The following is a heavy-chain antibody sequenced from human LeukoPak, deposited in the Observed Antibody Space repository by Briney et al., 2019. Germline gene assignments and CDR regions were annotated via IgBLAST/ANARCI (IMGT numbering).Heavy chain of an antibody. CDR3: VKGPRPDITVAHTVEN. CDR1: GFIFSNYA. J-gene: IGHJ4*02. V-gene: IGHV3-23*01. Sequence: GGSLRLSCAASGFIFSNYAMSWVRQVPGRGLEWVSTISSRGDSTYVADSVKGRFTISRNNSKNSLYLQMNTVRAEDTAVYYCVKGPRPDITVAHTVENWGQGTLVTVSS. D-gene: IGHD6-19*01. CDR2: ISSRGDST.